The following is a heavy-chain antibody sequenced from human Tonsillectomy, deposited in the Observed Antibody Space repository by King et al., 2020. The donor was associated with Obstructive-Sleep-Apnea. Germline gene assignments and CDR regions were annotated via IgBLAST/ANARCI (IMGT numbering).Heavy chain of an antibody. CDR1: GFTFSSYA. CDR2: FSGSGANT. D-gene: IGHD1-14*01. Sequence: VQLVESGGGLEQPGGSLRLSFAASGFTFSSYAMSWVRQAPGRGREWVSAFSGSGANTTYADSGKGRFTISRDNSKNTLYLQMNSLRAEDTALYYCASLEPVNSFDYWGRGTLVTVSS. V-gene: IGHV3-23*04. CDR3: ASLEPVNSFDY. J-gene: IGHJ4*02.